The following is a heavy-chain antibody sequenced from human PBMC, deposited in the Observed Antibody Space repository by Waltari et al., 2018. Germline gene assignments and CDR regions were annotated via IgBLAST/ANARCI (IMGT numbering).Heavy chain of an antibody. CDR1: VDSLRSYY. CDR2: TSHSWNP. CDR3: ARGISYNYSGMDV. V-gene: IGHV4-59*01. D-gene: IGHD3-3*02. Sequence: QVQLQESGPGLVKPSETLSLTCPVSVDSLRSYYWSWFRQPPGKRLEWIGCTSHSWNPKYNPPLQIRVTISVDAATREFSRKLSSVTAADTAGYYCARGISYNYSGMDVWGQGTTVTVSS. J-gene: IGHJ6*02.